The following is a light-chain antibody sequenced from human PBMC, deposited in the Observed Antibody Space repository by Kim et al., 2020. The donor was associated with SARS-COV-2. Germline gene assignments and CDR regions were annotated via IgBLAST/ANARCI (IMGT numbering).Light chain of an antibody. CDR1: SGSIASNY. J-gene: IGLJ3*02. V-gene: IGLV6-57*02. CDR2: EDN. Sequence: GETVPIACTGSSGSIASNYVQWYQQRPGSAPTTVIYEDNQRPSGVPDRFSGSIDSSSNSASLTISGLKTEDEADYYCQSYDSSNQVFGGGTQLTVL. CDR3: QSYDSSNQV.